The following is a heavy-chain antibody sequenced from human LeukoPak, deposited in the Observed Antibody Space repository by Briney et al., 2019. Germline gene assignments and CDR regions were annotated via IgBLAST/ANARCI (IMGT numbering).Heavy chain of an antibody. CDR1: GGSFSGYY. Sequence: PSETLSLTCAVYGGSFSGYYWSWIRQPPGKGLEWIGEINHSGSTNYNPSLKSGVTISVDTSKNQCSVKLGAVTAADRAVYNVPGARKQFKVREVQDYWGQGTLVTVSS. D-gene: IGHD3-10*01. CDR3: PGARKQFKVREVQDY. J-gene: IGHJ4*02. CDR2: INHSGST. V-gene: IGHV4-34*06.